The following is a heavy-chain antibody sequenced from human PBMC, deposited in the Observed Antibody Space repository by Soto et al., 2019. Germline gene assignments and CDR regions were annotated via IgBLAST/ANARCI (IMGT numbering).Heavy chain of an antibody. Sequence: GGSLRLSCAASGFTFSSYGMHWVRQAPGKGLEWVAVISYDGSNKYYADSVKGRFTISRDNSKNTLYLQMNSLRAEDTAVYYCAKGLNIVVVTAIQSNAFDIWGQGTMVTDSS. CDR3: AKGLNIVVVTAIQSNAFDI. CDR2: ISYDGSNK. V-gene: IGHV3-30*18. J-gene: IGHJ3*02. D-gene: IGHD2-21*02. CDR1: GFTFSSYG.